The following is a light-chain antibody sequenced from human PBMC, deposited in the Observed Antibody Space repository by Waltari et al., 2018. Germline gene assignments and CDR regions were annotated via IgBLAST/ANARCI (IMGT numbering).Light chain of an antibody. J-gene: IGLJ1*01. CDR1: SSDVGGYNH. Sequence: QSALTQPASVSGSPGQSITISCTGTSSDVGGYNHVSWYHQHPGKDPKLMIYDVSSLPSGVSNRFFGSKSVNTASLTISGLQAEDEAVYFCSSYSTSITPYVFGTGTKVTVL. V-gene: IGLV2-14*03. CDR3: SSYSTSITPYV. CDR2: DVS.